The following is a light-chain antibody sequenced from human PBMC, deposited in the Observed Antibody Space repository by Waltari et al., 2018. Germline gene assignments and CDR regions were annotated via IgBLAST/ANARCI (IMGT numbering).Light chain of an antibody. V-gene: IGKV3-15*01. CDR3: QQYNKWLWT. Sequence: EILIPNPQAPFSVSPGEGPPPSCRARQSVNSNLAWYQQKPGQAPRLLIYGASTRATGIPARFGGSGSGTEFTLTISSLQVDDVAIYYCQQYNKWLWTFGQGTKVEI. J-gene: IGKJ1*01. CDR2: GAS. CDR1: QSVNSN.